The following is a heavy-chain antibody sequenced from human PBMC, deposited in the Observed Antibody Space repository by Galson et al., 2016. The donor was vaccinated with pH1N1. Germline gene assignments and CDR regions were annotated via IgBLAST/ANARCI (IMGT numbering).Heavy chain of an antibody. CDR3: SGSNWPLDY. V-gene: IGHV1-69*02. J-gene: IGHJ4*02. CDR1: GGTLSRHT. Sequence: SVKVSCKASGGTLSRHTISWVRQAPGQGLEWMGRILPIVGITYYAQKLQGRVTIIADRFTSTVSMEMSGLTSDDTAVYYCSGSNWPLDYWGQGTLVSVSS. CDR2: ILPIVGIT. D-gene: IGHD5-12*01.